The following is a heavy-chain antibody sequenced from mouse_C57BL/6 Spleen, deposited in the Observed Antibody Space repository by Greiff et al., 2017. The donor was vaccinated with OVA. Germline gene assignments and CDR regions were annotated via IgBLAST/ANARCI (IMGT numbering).Heavy chain of an antibody. D-gene: IGHD2-5*01. V-gene: IGHV1-82*01. J-gene: IGHJ1*03. CDR3: ASGGSNYGYFDV. Sequence: QVQLKESGPELVKPGASVKISCKASGYAFSSSWVNWVKQRPGKGLEWIGRIYPGDGDTNYNGKFKGKATLTADKSSSTAYMQLSSLTSEDSAVYFCASGGSNYGYFDVWGTGTTVTVSS. CDR1: GYAFSSSW. CDR2: IYPGDGDT.